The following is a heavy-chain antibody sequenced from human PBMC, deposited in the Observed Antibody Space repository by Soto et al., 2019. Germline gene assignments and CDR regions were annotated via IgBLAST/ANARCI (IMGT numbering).Heavy chain of an antibody. Sequence: SETLSLTCSFYVGSFSGYYLSLILQHPFKLLEWIWDINYSVSTNYNPSLKSRVTISVDTSKNQFSLKLSSVTAADTAVYYCARASPYYDILTGYLHDAFDIWGQGTMVTVSS. CDR3: ARASPYYDILTGYLHDAFDI. CDR1: VGSFSGYY. J-gene: IGHJ3*02. CDR2: INYSVST. D-gene: IGHD3-9*01. V-gene: IGHV4-34*01.